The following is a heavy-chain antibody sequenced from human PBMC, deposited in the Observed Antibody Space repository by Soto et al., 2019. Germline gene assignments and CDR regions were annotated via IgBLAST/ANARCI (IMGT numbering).Heavy chain of an antibody. D-gene: IGHD3-22*01. V-gene: IGHV1-69*13. Sequence: SVKVSCKASGGTFSSYAISWVRQAPGQGPEWMGGIIPIFGTANYAQKFQGRVTITADESTSTAYMELSSLRSEDTAVYYCARKGRNLYYYDSSGYYHSYYYYGMDVWGQGTTVTVSS. J-gene: IGHJ6*02. CDR1: GGTFSSYA. CDR2: IIPIFGTA. CDR3: ARKGRNLYYYDSSGYYHSYYYYGMDV.